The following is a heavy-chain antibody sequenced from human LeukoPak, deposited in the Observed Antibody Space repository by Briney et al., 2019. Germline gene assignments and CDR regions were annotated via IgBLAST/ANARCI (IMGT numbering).Heavy chain of an antibody. D-gene: IGHD6-13*01. CDR3: AREALGSSSLDAFDI. V-gene: IGHV3-21*01. CDR2: ISSSSSYI. CDR1: GFTFSSYA. Sequence: GGSLRLSCAASGFTFSSYAMSWVRQAPGKGLEWVSSISSSSSYIYYADSVKGRFTISRDNAKNSLYLQMNSLRDEDTAVYYCAREALGSSSLDAFDIWGRGTMVTVSS. J-gene: IGHJ3*02.